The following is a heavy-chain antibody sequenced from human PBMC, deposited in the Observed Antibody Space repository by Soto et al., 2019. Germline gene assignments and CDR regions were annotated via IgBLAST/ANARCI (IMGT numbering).Heavy chain of an antibody. Sequence: SETLSLTCTVSGGSISSYYWSWIRQPPGKGLEWIGYIYYSGSTNYNPSLKSRVTISVDTSKNQFSLKLSSVTAADTAVYYCARGSPFGELLYHYYYYYGMDVWGQGTTVTVS. J-gene: IGHJ6*02. CDR1: GGSISSYY. V-gene: IGHV4-59*01. CDR2: IYYSGST. D-gene: IGHD3-10*01. CDR3: ARGSPFGELLYHYYYYYGMDV.